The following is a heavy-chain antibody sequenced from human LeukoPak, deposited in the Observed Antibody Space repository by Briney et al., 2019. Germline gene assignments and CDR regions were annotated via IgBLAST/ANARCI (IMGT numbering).Heavy chain of an antibody. CDR2: IYTSGST. V-gene: IGHV4-61*02. CDR3: AREGGSYWRYYFDY. CDR1: GGSISSGSYY. J-gene: IGHJ4*02. D-gene: IGHD1-26*01. Sequence: PSETLSLTCTVSGGSISSGSYYWSWIRQPAGRGLEWIVRIYTSGSTNYNPSLKSRVTISVDTSKNQFSLKLSSVTAADTAVYYCAREGGSYWRYYFDYWGQGTLVTVSS.